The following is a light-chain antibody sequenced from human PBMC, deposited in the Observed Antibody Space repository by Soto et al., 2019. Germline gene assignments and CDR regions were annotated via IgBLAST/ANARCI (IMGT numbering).Light chain of an antibody. CDR2: DAS. J-gene: IGKJ1*01. CDR3: QQYNSYAWT. CDR1: QSISSW. V-gene: IGKV1-5*01. Sequence: DIRITQSPSTLSASVLYRVTITCRASQSISSWLAWYQQKPGKAPKLLIYDASSLESGVPSRFSGSGSGTEFTLTISSLQPDDFATYYCQQYNSYAWTFGQGTKVDI.